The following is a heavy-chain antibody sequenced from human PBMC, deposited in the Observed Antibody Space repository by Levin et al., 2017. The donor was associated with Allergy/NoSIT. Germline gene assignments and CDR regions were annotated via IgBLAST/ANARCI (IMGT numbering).Heavy chain of an antibody. D-gene: IGHD4-17*01. V-gene: IGHV2-5*02. J-gene: IGHJ6*03. CDR2: IYWDDDE. CDR1: GFSFSTSGVG. Sequence: SGPTLVKPTQTLTLTCTFSGFSFSTSGVGVGWIRQPPGKALEWLALIYWDDDERYSPSLESRLTITKDTSKNLVVLTMTNMDPVDTATYYCAHTATVVPHYYYMDVWGKGTTVTVSS. CDR3: AHTATVVPHYYYMDV.